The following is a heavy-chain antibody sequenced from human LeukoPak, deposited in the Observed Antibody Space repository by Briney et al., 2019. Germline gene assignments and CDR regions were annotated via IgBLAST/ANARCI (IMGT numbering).Heavy chain of an antibody. CDR2: IYYSGST. D-gene: IGHD3-3*01. J-gene: IGHJ6*03. CDR1: GGSISSYY. Sequence: PSETLSLTCTVSGGSISSYYWSWIRQPPGEGLEWIGYIYYSGSTNYNPSLKSRVTISVDTSKNQFSLKLSSVTAADTAVYYCARGMTYYDFWSGYHTDYYYYYMDVWGKGTTVTVSS. V-gene: IGHV4-59*01. CDR3: ARGMTYYDFWSGYHTDYYYYYMDV.